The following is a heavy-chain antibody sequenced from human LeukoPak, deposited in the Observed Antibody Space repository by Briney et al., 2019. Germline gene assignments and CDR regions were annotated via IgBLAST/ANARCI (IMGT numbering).Heavy chain of an antibody. CDR3: ARVSVGGYYMDV. J-gene: IGHJ6*03. V-gene: IGHV1-2*02. D-gene: IGHD3-16*01. CDR2: INPKSGGT. CDR1: GYTFTGYY. Sequence: ASVKVSCKASGYTFTGYYMHWVRQAPGQGLEGMGWINPKSGGTNYAQKFQGRVTMTRDTSISTAYMELSRLRSDETAVYYCARVSVGGYYMDVWGEGTTVTISS.